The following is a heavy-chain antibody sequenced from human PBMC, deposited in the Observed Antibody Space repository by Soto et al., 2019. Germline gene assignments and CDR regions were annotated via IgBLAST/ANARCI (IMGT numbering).Heavy chain of an antibody. CDR1: GYTFTSYD. D-gene: IGHD3-10*01. CDR3: ARERGSGSYYTPWFDP. J-gene: IGHJ5*02. CDR2: MNPNSGNT. Sequence: QVQLVQSGAEVKKPGASVKVSCKASGYTFTSYDINWVRQATGQGLEWMGWMNPNSGNTGYAQKFLGRVTMTRNTSISTAYMELSSLRSEDTAVYYCARERGSGSYYTPWFDPWGQGTLVTVSS. V-gene: IGHV1-8*01.